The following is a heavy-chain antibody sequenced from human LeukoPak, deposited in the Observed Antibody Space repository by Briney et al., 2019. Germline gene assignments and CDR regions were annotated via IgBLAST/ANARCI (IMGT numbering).Heavy chain of an antibody. V-gene: IGHV4-4*02. CDR1: GGSISSSNW. CDR2: IYHSGST. J-gene: IGHJ3*02. CDR3: AREDCGGDCPTFDI. D-gene: IGHD2-21*02. Sequence: SETLSLTCAVSGGSISSSNWWSWVRQPPGKGLEWIGEIYHSGSTNYNPSLKSRVTISVDTSKNQFSLKLSSVTAADTAVYYCAREDCGGDCPTFDIWGQGTMVTVSS.